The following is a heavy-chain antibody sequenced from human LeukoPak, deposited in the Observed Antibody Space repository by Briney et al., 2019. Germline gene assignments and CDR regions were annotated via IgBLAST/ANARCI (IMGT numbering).Heavy chain of an antibody. D-gene: IGHD2-21*02. CDR3: ARLPGCSGADCFRAFDI. J-gene: IGHJ3*02. V-gene: IGHV4-59*08. CDR1: DDSISSYY. CDR2: IHHSGSA. Sequence: SETLSLTCTVSDDSISSYYWIWIRQPPGKGLEWIGYIHHSGSANYNPSLRSRITMPVDTSKNHFSLSLTSVTAADTAVYYCARLPGCSGADCFRAFDIWGQGTMVTVSS.